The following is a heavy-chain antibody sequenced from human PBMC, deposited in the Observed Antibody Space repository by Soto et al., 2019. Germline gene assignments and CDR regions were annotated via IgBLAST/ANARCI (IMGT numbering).Heavy chain of an antibody. CDR1: GFSLSSTRMA. D-gene: IGHD6-19*01. CDR3: AHIVVAGLGYYFDY. V-gene: IGHV2-5*02. Sequence: QITLKESGPTLVKPTQTLTLTCTFSGFSLSSTRMAVGWIRQPPGKALEWLALIYWDDDKRYSPFLKSRLTIPKDTSKTQVVLTISNMDPVDTARYYCAHIVVAGLGYYFDYWGQGTLVTVSS. J-gene: IGHJ4*02. CDR2: IYWDDDK.